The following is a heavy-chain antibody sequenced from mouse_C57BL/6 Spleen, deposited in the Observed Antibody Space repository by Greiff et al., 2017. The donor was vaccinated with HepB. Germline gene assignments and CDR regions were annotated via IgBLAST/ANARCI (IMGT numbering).Heavy chain of an antibody. V-gene: IGHV14-4*01. CDR1: GFNIKDDY. Sequence: EVQLQQSGAELVRPGASVKLSCTASGFNIKDDYMHWVKQRPEQGLEWIGWIDPENGDTEYASKFQGKATIPADTSSNTAYLQLSSLTSEDTAVYYCTTGAVVESSSALDVWGTGTTVTVSS. D-gene: IGHD1-1*01. CDR3: TTGAVVESSSALDV. J-gene: IGHJ1*03. CDR2: IDPENGDT.